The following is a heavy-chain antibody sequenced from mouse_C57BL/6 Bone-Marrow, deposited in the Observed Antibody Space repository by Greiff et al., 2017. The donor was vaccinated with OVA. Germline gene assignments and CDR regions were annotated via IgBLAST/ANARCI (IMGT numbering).Heavy chain of an antibody. CDR3: TRNYYGSSLY. J-gene: IGHJ2*01. CDR2: IDPETGGT. CDR1: GYTFTDYE. V-gene: IGHV1-15*01. Sequence: VQLVESGAELVRPGASVTLSCKASGYTFTDYEMHWVKQTPVHGLEWIGAIDPETGGTAYNQKFKGKAILTADKSSSTAYMELRSLTSEDSAVYYCTRNYYGSSLYWGQGTTLTVSS. D-gene: IGHD1-1*01.